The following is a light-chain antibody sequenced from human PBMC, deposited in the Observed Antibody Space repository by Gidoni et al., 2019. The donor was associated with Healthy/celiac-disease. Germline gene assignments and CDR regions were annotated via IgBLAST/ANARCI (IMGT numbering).Light chain of an antibody. CDR2: DAS. CDR3: QQRSNWPRT. Sequence: EIVLTQTPATLSLSPGAKATLSCRASQSVSSYLAWYQRKPGQAPRLRIYDASNRATGIPARFSGSGSGTNFTLTISNLGPEDFAVYYCQQRSNWPRTFGQGTKVEIK. CDR1: QSVSSY. J-gene: IGKJ1*01. V-gene: IGKV3-11*01.